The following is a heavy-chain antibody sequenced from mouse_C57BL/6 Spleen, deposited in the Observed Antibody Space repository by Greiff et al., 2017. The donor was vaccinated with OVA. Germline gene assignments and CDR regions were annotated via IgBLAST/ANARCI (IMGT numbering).Heavy chain of an antibody. D-gene: IGHD1-1*02. V-gene: IGHV3-8*01. CDR2: ISYSGST. CDR3: ARGGNYYAMDY. CDR1: GYSITSDY. J-gene: IGHJ4*01. Sequence: EVMLVESGPGLAKPSQTLSLTCSVTGYSITSDYWNWIRKFPGNKLEYMGYISYSGSTNYNPSLKRRSSITRDTSTNQYYLQLNSVTTEDTATYYCARGGNYYAMDYWGQGTSVTVSS.